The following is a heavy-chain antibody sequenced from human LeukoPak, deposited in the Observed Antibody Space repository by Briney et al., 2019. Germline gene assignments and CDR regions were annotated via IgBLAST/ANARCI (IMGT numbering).Heavy chain of an antibody. CDR2: IIPIFGTA. V-gene: IGHV1-69*05. J-gene: IGHJ6*03. CDR1: GGTFSSYA. CDR3: ARGPLFIAARPMMNYYYYKDV. Sequence: SVKVSCKASGGTFSSYAISWVRQAPGQGLEWMGGIIPIFGTANYAQKFQGRVTITTDESTSTAYMELSSLRSEDTAVYYCARGPLFIAARPMMNYYYYKDVWGKGTTVTVSS. D-gene: IGHD6-6*01.